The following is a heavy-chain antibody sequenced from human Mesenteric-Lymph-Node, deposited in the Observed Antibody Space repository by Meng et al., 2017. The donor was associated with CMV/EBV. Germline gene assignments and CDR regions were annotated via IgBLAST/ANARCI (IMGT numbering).Heavy chain of an antibody. CDR3: ARTNGYND. CDR2: IQEDGSEK. V-gene: IGHV3-7*01. D-gene: IGHD5-24*01. CDR1: GFTFSTYW. Sequence: GESLKISCAASGFTFSTYWMTWVRQAPGKGLEWVANIQEDGSEKYYVDSVKGRFTISRDNAKNSLYLQMNSLRAEDTAVYYCARTNGYNDWGQGTLVTVSS. J-gene: IGHJ4*02.